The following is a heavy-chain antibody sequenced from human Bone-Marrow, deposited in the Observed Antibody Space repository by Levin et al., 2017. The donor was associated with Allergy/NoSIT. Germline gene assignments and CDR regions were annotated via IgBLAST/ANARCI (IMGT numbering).Heavy chain of an antibody. CDR1: GFTFRSYG. CDR2: IWYDGSNK. V-gene: IGHV3-33*01. J-gene: IGHJ4*02. D-gene: IGHD6-13*01. CDR3: ARGGYSSSPPYD. Sequence: LSLTCAASGFTFRSYGMHWVRPAPGKGLEWVAVIWYDGSNKYYADSVKGRFTISRDNSKNTLYLQMNSLRAEDTAVYYCARGGYSSSPPYDWGQGTLVTVSS.